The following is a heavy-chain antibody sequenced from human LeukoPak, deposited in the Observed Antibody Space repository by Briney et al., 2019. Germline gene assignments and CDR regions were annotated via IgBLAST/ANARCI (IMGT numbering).Heavy chain of an antibody. CDR2: ISYDGSNK. Sequence: GGFLRLSCAASGFTFSSYAMHWVRQAPGKGLEWVAVISYDGSNKNYADSVKGRFTISRDNSKNTLYLQMNSLRAEDTAVYYCASIALDFWSGYYDYWGQGTLVTVSS. CDR3: ASIALDFWSGYYDY. J-gene: IGHJ4*02. D-gene: IGHD3-3*01. CDR1: GFTFSSYA. V-gene: IGHV3-30-3*01.